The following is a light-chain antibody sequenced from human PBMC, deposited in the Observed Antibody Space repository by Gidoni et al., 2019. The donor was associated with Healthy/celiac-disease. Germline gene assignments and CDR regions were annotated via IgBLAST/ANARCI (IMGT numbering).Light chain of an antibody. CDR3: QQYNNWPPLT. CDR2: GAS. V-gene: IGKV3-15*01. Sequence: EIVMTQSPATLSVSPEERATLSCRASQSVSSNLARYQQKPGQAPRLLSYGASTRATGIPARFSGSGSGTEFTLTISSLQSEDFAVYYCQQYNNWPPLTFGGGTKVEIK. J-gene: IGKJ4*01. CDR1: QSVSSN.